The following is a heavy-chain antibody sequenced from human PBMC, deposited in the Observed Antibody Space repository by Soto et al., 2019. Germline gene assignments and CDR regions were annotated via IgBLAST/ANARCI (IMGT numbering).Heavy chain of an antibody. D-gene: IGHD2-2*02. Sequence: QVQLVQSGVAVKKPGASVKVSCKASGYTFTTYAMHWVRQAPGQRLEWMGRINAGNGKTKYSQKFQGRVTITRDTSATTAYMELISLRSEDTAVYYCARAGDDCSTTSGYMIDYWGQGTLVTVSS. CDR3: ARAGDDCSTTSGYMIDY. V-gene: IGHV1-3*01. CDR2: INAGNGKT. CDR1: GYTFTTYA. J-gene: IGHJ4*02.